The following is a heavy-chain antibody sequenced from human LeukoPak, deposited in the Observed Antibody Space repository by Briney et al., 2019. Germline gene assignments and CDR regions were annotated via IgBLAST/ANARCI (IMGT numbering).Heavy chain of an antibody. J-gene: IGHJ2*01. D-gene: IGHD2-15*01. V-gene: IGHV4-39*01. Sequence: SETLSLTCSVSGDSVSNSHYYWAWIRQPPGKGLEWIGSIYYSGSTYYNPSLKSRVTISVDTSKNQFSLKLSSVTAADTAVYYCARNNDHCSGGSCYGNYWYFDLWGRGTLVTVSS. CDR1: GDSVSNSHYY. CDR2: IYYSGST. CDR3: ARNNDHCSGGSCYGNYWYFDL.